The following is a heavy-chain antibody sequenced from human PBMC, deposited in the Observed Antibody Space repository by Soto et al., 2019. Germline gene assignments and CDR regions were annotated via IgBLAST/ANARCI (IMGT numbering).Heavy chain of an antibody. CDR3: ARQFHRIAARPPFDY. CDR1: GYSFTSYW. Sequence: GESLKISCKGSGYSFTSYWIGWVRQMPGKGLEWMGIIYPGDSDTRYSPSFQGQVTISADKSISTAYLQWSSLKASDTAMYYCARQFHRIAARPPFDYWGQGTLVTVSS. V-gene: IGHV5-51*01. D-gene: IGHD6-6*01. CDR2: IYPGDSDT. J-gene: IGHJ4*02.